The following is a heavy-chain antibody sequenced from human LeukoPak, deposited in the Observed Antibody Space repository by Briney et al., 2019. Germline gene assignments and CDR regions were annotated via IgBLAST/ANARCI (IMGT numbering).Heavy chain of an antibody. D-gene: IGHD3-3*01. CDR2: ISYDGNNK. Sequence: PGGSLRLSCAASGFTLSSHGMHWVRQAPGKGLEWVAVISYDGNNKYYPDSVKGRLTIPRDNSKNTLYLQMNSLRAEDTAVYYCAKDRASITIFGVARNYFDYWGQGTLVTVSS. J-gene: IGHJ4*02. V-gene: IGHV3-30*18. CDR1: GFTLSSHG. CDR3: AKDRASITIFGVARNYFDY.